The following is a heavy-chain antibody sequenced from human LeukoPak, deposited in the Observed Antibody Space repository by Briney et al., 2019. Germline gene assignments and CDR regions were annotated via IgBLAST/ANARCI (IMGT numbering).Heavy chain of an antibody. D-gene: IGHD3-3*01. CDR1: GGSISSYY. CDR2: IYYSGST. CDR3: ARGRFLDAFDV. Sequence: SETLSLTCTASGGSISSYYWSWIRQPPGKGLEWIGYIYYSGSTKYKPSLKSRVTISVDTSKNQFSLKLSSVTAADTAVYYCARGRFLDAFDVWGQGTMVTVSS. V-gene: IGHV4-59*01. J-gene: IGHJ3*01.